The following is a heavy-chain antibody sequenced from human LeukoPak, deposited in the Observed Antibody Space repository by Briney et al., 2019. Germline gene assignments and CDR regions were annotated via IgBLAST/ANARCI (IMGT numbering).Heavy chain of an antibody. J-gene: IGHJ2*01. CDR3: ARRNSSSRYWYFDL. CDR2: IYYSGST. D-gene: IGHD6-6*01. V-gene: IGHV4-59*01. Sequence: SETLSLTCTVSGGSISSYYWSWIRQPPGKGLEWIGYIYYSGSTNYNPSLKSRVTISVDTSKNQFSLKLSSVTAVDTAVYYCARRNSSSRYWYFDLWGRGTLVTVSS. CDR1: GGSISSYY.